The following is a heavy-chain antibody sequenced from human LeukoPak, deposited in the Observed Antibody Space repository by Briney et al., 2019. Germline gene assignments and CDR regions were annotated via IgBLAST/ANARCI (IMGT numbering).Heavy chain of an antibody. V-gene: IGHV3-21*04. Sequence: GGSLRLSCAASGFTFSSYSMNWVRQAPGKGLEWVSSISSSSSYIYYADSVKGRFTISRDNAKNSLYLQMNSLRAEDTAVYYCAKNKGWHSSAWYEKLPGAFDYWGQGALVTVSS. D-gene: IGHD6-19*01. CDR3: AKNKGWHSSAWYEKLPGAFDY. J-gene: IGHJ4*02. CDR2: ISSSSSYI. CDR1: GFTFSSYS.